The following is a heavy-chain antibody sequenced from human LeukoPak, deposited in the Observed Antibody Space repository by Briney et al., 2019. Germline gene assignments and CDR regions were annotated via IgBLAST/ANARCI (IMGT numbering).Heavy chain of an antibody. D-gene: IGHD2-2*02. J-gene: IGHJ4*02. Sequence: PSETLSLTCTVSGGSISSYYWSWIRQPPGKGLEWIGYIYYTGSTNYNPSLKSRVTISVDTSKNQFSLELSSVTAADTAVYYCASLGYCSSTSCYSPGDYWGQGTLVTVSS. V-gene: IGHV4-59*01. CDR3: ASLGYCSSTSCYSPGDY. CDR1: GGSISSYY. CDR2: IYYTGST.